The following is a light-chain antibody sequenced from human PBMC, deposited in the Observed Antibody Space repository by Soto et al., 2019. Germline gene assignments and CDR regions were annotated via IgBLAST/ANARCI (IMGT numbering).Light chain of an antibody. CDR1: QDISNY. Sequence: DIQMTQSPSSLSASVGDRVTITCQASQDISNYLNWYQQKPGKAPKLLIYDASNLETGVPSRFSGSGSGTDFTFTISSLPPEDIATYSCQQYDNLPRTFGQGTRLEIK. CDR3: QQYDNLPRT. V-gene: IGKV1-33*01. CDR2: DAS. J-gene: IGKJ5*01.